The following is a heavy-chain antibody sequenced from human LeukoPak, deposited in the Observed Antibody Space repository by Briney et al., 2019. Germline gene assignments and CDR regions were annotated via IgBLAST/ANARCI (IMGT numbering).Heavy chain of an antibody. CDR1: GFTFSSYG. J-gene: IGHJ4*02. Sequence: GGSLRLSCAASGFTFSSYGMHWVRQAPGKGLEWVAFIRYDGSNKYHADSVKGRFTISRDNSKNTLYLQMNSLRAEDTAVYYCAKSAAPIVVIDYWGQGTLVTVSS. D-gene: IGHD3-22*01. CDR3: AKSAAPIVVIDY. CDR2: IRYDGSNK. V-gene: IGHV3-30*02.